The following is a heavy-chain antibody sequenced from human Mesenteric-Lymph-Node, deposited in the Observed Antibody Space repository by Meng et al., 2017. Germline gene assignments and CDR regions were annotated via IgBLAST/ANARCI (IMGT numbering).Heavy chain of an antibody. Sequence: ASVKVSCKASGYTFTGYYMHWVRQAPGQGLEWMGWINPNSGGTNYAQKFQGRVTVTRDTSISTAYMELSRLRSEDTAVYYCARESYYYDSSGYGFDYWGQGTLVTVSS. D-gene: IGHD3-22*01. V-gene: IGHV1-2*02. CDR3: ARESYYYDSSGYGFDY. J-gene: IGHJ4*02. CDR2: INPNSGGT. CDR1: GYTFTGYY.